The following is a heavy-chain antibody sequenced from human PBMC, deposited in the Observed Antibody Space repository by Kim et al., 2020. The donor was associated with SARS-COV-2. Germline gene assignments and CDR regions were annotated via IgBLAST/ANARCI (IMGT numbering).Heavy chain of an antibody. D-gene: IGHD6-19*01. CDR3: AKQAGYSSGWYSDY. V-gene: IGHV3-30*18. CDR1: GFTFSSFG. CDR2: ISFDGSDK. Sequence: GGSLRLSCATSGFTFSSFGIHWVRQAPGKGLEWVAVISFDGSDKYYRDSVKGRFIMSRDDSKNTLYLHLNSLRAEDTAVYYCAKQAGYSSGWYSDYWGQG. J-gene: IGHJ4*02.